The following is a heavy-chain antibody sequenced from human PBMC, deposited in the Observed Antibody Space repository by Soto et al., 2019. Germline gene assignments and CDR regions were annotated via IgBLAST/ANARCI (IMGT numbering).Heavy chain of an antibody. CDR2: IIPIFGTA. Sequence: VASVKVSCKASGGTFSSYAISWVRQAPGQGLEWMGGIIPIFGTANYAQKFQGRVTITADKSTSTAYMELSSLRSEDTAVYYCAARDHWGDYWGQGTLVTVSS. CDR3: AARDHWGDY. V-gene: IGHV1-69*06. D-gene: IGHD3-16*01. J-gene: IGHJ4*02. CDR1: GGTFSSYA.